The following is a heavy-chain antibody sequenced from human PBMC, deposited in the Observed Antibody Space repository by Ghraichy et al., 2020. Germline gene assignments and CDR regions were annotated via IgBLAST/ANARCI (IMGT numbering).Heavy chain of an antibody. CDR1: GYTFTSYD. D-gene: IGHD3-3*01. J-gene: IGHJ6*02. Sequence: ASVKVSCKASGYTFTSYDINWVRQATGQGLEWMGWMNPNSGNTGYAQKFQGRVTMTRNTSISTAYMELSSLRSEDTAVYYCARWGGYYDFWSGYYLSGYYYYGMDVWGQGTTVTVSS. CDR2: MNPNSGNT. CDR3: ARWGGYYDFWSGYYLSGYYYYGMDV. V-gene: IGHV1-8*01.